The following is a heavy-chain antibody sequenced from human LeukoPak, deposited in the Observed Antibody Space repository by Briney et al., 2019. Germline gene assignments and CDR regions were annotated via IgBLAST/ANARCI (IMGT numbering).Heavy chain of an antibody. CDR1: GYTFTSHY. J-gene: IGHJ4*02. Sequence: GASVKVSCKASGYTFTSHYIHWVRHAPGQGLEWMGIINPSGGSTSYPQKFQGRVTMTRDTSTSTVYMELSGLRSEDTAVYFCARDGVAGTFYFDYWGQGTLVTVSS. D-gene: IGHD6-19*01. CDR3: ARDGVAGTFYFDY. CDR2: INPSGGST. V-gene: IGHV1-46*01.